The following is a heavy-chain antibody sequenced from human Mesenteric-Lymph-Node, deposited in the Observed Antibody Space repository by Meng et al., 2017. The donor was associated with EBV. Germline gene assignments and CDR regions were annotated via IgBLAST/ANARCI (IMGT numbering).Heavy chain of an antibody. V-gene: IGHV4-4*02. D-gene: IGHD2-15*01. Sequence: QVELQGSGPGLVKPWGALSLTWGVSGVSVRTDSWWNWVRQSPGGGLEWIGQIYNSGITNYNPSLKSRVTISLDTSKNQFSLKLTSLTAADTAIYYCAKSLDSGGYYIDLWGQGSLVTVSS. CDR3: AKSLDSGGYYIDL. CDR2: IYNSGIT. CDR1: GVSVRTDSW. J-gene: IGHJ4*02.